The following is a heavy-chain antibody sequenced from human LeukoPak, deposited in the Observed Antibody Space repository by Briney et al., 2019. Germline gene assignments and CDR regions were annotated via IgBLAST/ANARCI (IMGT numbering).Heavy chain of an antibody. D-gene: IGHD3/OR15-3a*01. CDR2: IHNSGTT. J-gene: IGHJ5*02. CDR3: ARDLSGFGTNDYWAIGLGP. Sequence: PSETLSLTCTVSGYSLSRGYYWGWIRQAPGKGLVWIGRIHNSGTTSYNPSLKSRITMAVDTSKNQFSLNLTSVTAAETAVYYCARDLSGFGTNDYWAIGLGPWGQGIQVTVSS. CDR1: GYSLSRGYY. V-gene: IGHV4-38-2*02.